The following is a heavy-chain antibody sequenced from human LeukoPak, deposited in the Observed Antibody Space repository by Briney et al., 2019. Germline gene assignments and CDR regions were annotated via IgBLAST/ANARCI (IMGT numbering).Heavy chain of an antibody. J-gene: IGHJ4*02. CDR3: ARGLSIAAAGVFDY. CDR2: IYTSGST. V-gene: IGHV4-4*07. D-gene: IGHD6-13*01. Sequence: SETLSLTCTVSGGSISSYYWSWIRQPAGKGLVWIGRIYTSGSTNYNPSLKSRVTISVDKSKNQFSLKLSSVAAADTAVYYCARGLSIAAAGVFDYWGQGTLVTVSS. CDR1: GGSISSYY.